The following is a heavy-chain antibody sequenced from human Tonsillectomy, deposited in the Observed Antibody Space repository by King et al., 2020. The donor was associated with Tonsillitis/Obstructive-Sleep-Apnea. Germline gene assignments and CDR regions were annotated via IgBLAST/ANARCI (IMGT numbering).Heavy chain of an antibody. V-gene: IGHV3-21*01. J-gene: IGHJ3*01. Sequence: VQLVESGGGLVKPGGSLRLSCAASGFTFSSYSMNWVRQATGKGLEWVASISSSNSYIYYADSVNGRFTISRDNAKNSLYLQMNSLGAEDTAVYYCARGGYSYANDAFDVWGQGTMVTVSS. CDR2: ISSSNSYI. CDR1: GFTFSSYS. D-gene: IGHD5-18*01. CDR3: ARGGYSYANDAFDV.